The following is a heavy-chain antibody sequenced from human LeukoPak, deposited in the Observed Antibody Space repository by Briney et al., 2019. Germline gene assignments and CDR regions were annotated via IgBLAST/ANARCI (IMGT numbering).Heavy chain of an antibody. CDR2: IYPGDSDT. CDR3: ARRSAGTDY. V-gene: IGHV5-51*01. Sequence: GKSLKISCQGSGSSFTTYWIGWVRQLPGKGLEWMGIIYPGDSDTRYSPSFQGQVTISADKSSSTAYLQWSSLKASDTAMYYCARRSAGTDYWGQGTLVTVSS. CDR1: GSSFTTYW. J-gene: IGHJ4*02.